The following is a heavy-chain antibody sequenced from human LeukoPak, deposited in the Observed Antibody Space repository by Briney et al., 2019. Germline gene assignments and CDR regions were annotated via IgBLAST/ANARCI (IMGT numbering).Heavy chain of an antibody. J-gene: IGHJ4*02. CDR3: AKDMGLVLSTVAPFDN. V-gene: IGHV3-23*01. CDR2: LSGSGTNT. CDR1: GFTFSTFP. Sequence: GGSLRLSCAASGFTFSTFPMSWVRQAPGKGLDWVSTLSGSGTNTYYADSVKGRFTISRGNSENTLYLQMNSPRADDTAVYYCAKDMGLVLSTVAPFDNWGQGTLVTVSS. D-gene: IGHD4/OR15-4a*01.